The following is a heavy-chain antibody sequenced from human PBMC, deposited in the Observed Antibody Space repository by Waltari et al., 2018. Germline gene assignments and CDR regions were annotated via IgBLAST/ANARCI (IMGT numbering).Heavy chain of an antibody. J-gene: IGHJ4*02. V-gene: IGHV3-7*01. Sequence: EVQLVESGGRLVQPGGSLRLSCAASGFSLSSYWMSWVRQAPGKGLEWVANIRQDGLDRGHGDSVKGRFIISRDNARNSVYLQMNSLTAEDTAVYYCARDVNGVLDYWGQGTLVTVSS. CDR1: GFSLSSYW. CDR3: ARDVNGVLDY. CDR2: IRQDGLDR. D-gene: IGHD2-8*01.